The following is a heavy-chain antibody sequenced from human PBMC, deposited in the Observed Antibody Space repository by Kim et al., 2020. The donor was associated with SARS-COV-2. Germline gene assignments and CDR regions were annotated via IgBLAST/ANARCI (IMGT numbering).Heavy chain of an antibody. D-gene: IGHD1-26*01. J-gene: IGHJ4*02. Sequence: ADSVKGRFTISRDNSKNTLYLQMNSLRAEDTGVYCCARPVGGSYRGPFDYWGQGTLVTVSS. V-gene: IGHV3-30*01. CDR3: ARPVGGSYRGPFDY.